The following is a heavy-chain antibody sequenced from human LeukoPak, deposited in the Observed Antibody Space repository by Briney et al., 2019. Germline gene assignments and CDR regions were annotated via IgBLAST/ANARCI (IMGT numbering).Heavy chain of an antibody. J-gene: IGHJ4*02. D-gene: IGHD1-26*01. CDR2: INEDGSTT. Sequence: PGGSLRLSCAASGFTVSSNYMSWVRQAPRKGLVWVSRINEDGSTTNYADSVKGRSTIFRDNAKNTLYLQMNSLRAEDTAVYYCVRDLGGRSGHWGQGTLVTVSS. CDR3: VRDLGGRSGH. V-gene: IGHV3-74*01. CDR1: GFTVSSNY.